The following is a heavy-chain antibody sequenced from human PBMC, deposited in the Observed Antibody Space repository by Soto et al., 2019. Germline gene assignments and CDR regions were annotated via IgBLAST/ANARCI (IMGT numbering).Heavy chain of an antibody. D-gene: IGHD5-12*01. J-gene: IGHJ4*02. CDR3: ARDGYSGTDYGA. V-gene: IGHV1-69*08. CDR1: GGTFTNYT. Sequence: QVQLVQSGAEVKKPGSSVRVSCNASGGTFTNYTIGWVRQAPGQGLAWMGRIIPIINRAQYAQKFQGRVTITVDKSTSTAYMDLNSLRSEDTAIYFCARDGYSGTDYGAWGKGTLVTVSS. CDR2: IIPIINRA.